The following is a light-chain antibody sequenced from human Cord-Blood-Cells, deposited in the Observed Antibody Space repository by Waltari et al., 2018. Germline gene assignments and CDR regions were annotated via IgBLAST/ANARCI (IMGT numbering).Light chain of an antibody. CDR2: DAS. CDR3: QQRSIWLT. J-gene: IGKJ4*01. Sequence: IVLTQSPATLSLSPGERATLSCRASQSVSSYLDWYQQKPGQAPRLLIYDASNRATGIPARFSGSGSGTDFTLTISSLEPEDFAVYYCQQRSIWLTFGGGTKVEIK. CDR1: QSVSSY. V-gene: IGKV3-11*01.